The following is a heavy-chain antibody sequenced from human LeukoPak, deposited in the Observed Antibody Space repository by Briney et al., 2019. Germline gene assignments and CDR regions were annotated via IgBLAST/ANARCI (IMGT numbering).Heavy chain of an antibody. V-gene: IGHV4-4*02. CDR1: GGSISSGSW. Sequence: PSGTLSLTCAVYGGSISSGSWWSWVRQPPGKGLQWIGEISQSGITNYNTSLKSRVNISVDKSKNQLSLELTSVAAADTAVYYCATRWVLSGEPYWGQGTLVTVSS. CDR3: ATRWVLSGEPY. J-gene: IGHJ4*02. D-gene: IGHD1-14*01. CDR2: ISQSGIT.